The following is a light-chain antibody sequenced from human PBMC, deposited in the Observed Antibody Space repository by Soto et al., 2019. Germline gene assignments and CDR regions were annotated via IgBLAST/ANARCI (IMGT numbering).Light chain of an antibody. CDR1: SANLGADYD. CDR2: GNI. CDR3: QSYDSSLSAYV. J-gene: IGLJ1*01. V-gene: IGLV1-40*01. Sequence: QSVRTQPPSVSGAPGQRVTISCTGSSANLGADYDVHWYQLLPGTAPKLLIYGNINRPSGVPDRFSGSKSATSASLAITGLQAEDEADYYCQSYDSSLSAYVFGAGTKVTVL.